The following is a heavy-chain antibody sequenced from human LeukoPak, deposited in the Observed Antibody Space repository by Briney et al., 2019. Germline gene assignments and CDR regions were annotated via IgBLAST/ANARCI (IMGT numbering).Heavy chain of an antibody. CDR3: ARARTGYCSGGSCYSRAYYMDV. V-gene: IGHV4-59*01. CDR1: GGSISSYY. J-gene: IGHJ6*03. D-gene: IGHD2-15*01. CDR2: IYYSGST. Sequence: SETLSLTCTVSGGSISSYYWSWIRQPPGKGLEWIGYIYYSGSTNYNPSLKSRVTISVDTSKNQFSLKLSSVTAADTAVYYCARARTGYCSGGSCYSRAYYMDVWGKGTTVTISS.